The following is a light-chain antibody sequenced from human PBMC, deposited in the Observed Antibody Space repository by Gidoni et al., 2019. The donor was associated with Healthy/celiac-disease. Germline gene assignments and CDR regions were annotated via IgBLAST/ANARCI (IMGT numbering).Light chain of an antibody. CDR2: DAS. J-gene: IGKJ4*01. CDR1: QSVSSD. CDR3: QQRSNWPR. Sequence: ETVFTHSPATLSLSPGEIATLPCRASQSVSSDFAWYQQTPGQAPRLLRYDASNMATAIPARCGSGWSRADFTLTSSSLEPEVLADYCCQQRSNWPRFGGGTKVEIK. V-gene: IGKV3-11*01.